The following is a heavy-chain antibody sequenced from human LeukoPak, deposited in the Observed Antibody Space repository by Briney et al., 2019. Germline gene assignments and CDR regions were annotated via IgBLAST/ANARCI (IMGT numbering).Heavy chain of an antibody. CDR2: ISGSGGST. CDR1: GFTFSSYA. CDR3: ARERGDIVGATRFDY. J-gene: IGHJ4*02. D-gene: IGHD1-26*01. V-gene: IGHV3-23*01. Sequence: GGSLRLSCAASGFTFSSYAMSWVRQAPGKGLEWVSAISGSGGSTYYADSVKGRFTISRDNSKNTLYLQMNSLRAEDTAVYYCARERGDIVGATRFDYWGQGTLVTVSS.